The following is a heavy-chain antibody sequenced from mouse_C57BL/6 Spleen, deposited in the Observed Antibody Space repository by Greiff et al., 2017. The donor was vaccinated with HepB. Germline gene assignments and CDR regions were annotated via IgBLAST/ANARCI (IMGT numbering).Heavy chain of an antibody. J-gene: IGHJ1*03. CDR1: GFTFSNYW. Sequence: EVMLVESGGGLVQPGGSMKLSCVASGFTFSNYWMNWVRQSPEKGLEWVAQIRLKSDNYATHYAESVKGRFTISRDDSKSSVYLQMDNLRAEDTGIYYCITTADGYFDVWGTGTTVTVSS. CDR2: IRLKSDNYAT. CDR3: ITTADGYFDV. D-gene: IGHD1-1*01. V-gene: IGHV6-3*01.